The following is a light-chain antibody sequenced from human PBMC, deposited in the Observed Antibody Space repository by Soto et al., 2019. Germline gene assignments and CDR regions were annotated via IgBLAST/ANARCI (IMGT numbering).Light chain of an antibody. CDR2: DAS. J-gene: IGKJ5*01. CDR3: QQRRNWQVT. Sequence: EVVLTQSPSTLSLSPGERAALSCRARQSVGSNLAWYQQKPGQAPRLLIYDASIRATGIPARFSGSGSGTDFTLTISSLEPEDFAVYYCQQRRNWQVTFGQGTRLEIK. CDR1: QSVGSN. V-gene: IGKV3D-11*02.